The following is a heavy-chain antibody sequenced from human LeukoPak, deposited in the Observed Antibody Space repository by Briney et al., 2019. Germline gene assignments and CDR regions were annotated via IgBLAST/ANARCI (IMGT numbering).Heavy chain of an antibody. V-gene: IGHV3-23*01. CDR1: GFTFSSYA. CDR3: AKRHDSSGYKRERRGFDP. Sequence: GGSLRLSCAASGFTFSSYAMSWVRQAPGKGLEWVSAISGSGGSTYYADSVKGRFTISRDNSKNTLYLQMNSLRAEDTAVYYCAKRHDSSGYKRERRGFDPWGQGTLVTVSS. CDR2: ISGSGGST. D-gene: IGHD3-22*01. J-gene: IGHJ5*02.